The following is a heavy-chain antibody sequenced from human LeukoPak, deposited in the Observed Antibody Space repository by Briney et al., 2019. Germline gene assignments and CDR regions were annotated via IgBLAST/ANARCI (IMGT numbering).Heavy chain of an antibody. J-gene: IGHJ6*03. D-gene: IGHD4-11*01. Sequence: PSETLSLTCTASGGSISSSSYYWGWIRQPPGKGLEWIGSIYYSGSTYYNPSLKSRVTISVDTSKNQFSLKLNSVTAADTAVYYCARDHGPTVATSPFYSYYMDVWGKGTTVTISS. CDR3: ARDHGPTVATSPFYSYYMDV. V-gene: IGHV4-39*07. CDR1: GGSISSSSYY. CDR2: IYYSGST.